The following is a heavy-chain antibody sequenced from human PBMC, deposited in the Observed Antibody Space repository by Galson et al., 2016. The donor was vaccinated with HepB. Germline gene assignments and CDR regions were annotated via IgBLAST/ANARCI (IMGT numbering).Heavy chain of an antibody. CDR2: VSYDGSNK. D-gene: IGHD6-13*01. Sequence: SLRLSCAASGFTFSNYAMHWVRQAPGKGLEWVAIVSYDGSNKYYADSVKGRFTISRDNSKNTLFLQMNSLRAEDTAVYYCARGRGKPVAGALGYWGQGTLVTVSS. J-gene: IGHJ4*02. CDR3: ARGRGKPVAGALGY. V-gene: IGHV3-30-3*01. CDR1: GFTFSNYA.